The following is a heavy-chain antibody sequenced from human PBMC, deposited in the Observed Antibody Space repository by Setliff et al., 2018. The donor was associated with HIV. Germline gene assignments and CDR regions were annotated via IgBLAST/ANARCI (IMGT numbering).Heavy chain of an antibody. J-gene: IGHJ4*02. CDR3: AGDRYTYAYLDY. CDR2: IYISGLT. CDR1: GDSINKYY. Sequence: PSETLSLTCAVSGDSINKYYWSWILQPPGKGLEWLGYIYISGLTNYNPSLKGRVTISVDTSKNQFSLMLSSVTAADTAVYYCAGDRYTYAYLDYWGQGTLVTVSS. V-gene: IGHV4-59*01. D-gene: IGHD5-18*01.